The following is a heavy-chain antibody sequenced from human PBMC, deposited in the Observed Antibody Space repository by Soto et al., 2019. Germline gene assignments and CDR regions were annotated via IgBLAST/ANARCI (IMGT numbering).Heavy chain of an antibody. V-gene: IGHV3-7*01. J-gene: IGHJ3*02. D-gene: IGHD6-6*01. CDR3: ARDRSSSSCAFDI. Sequence: GGSLRLSCAASGFTFSSYWMSWVRQAPGKGLEWVANIKQDGSEKYYVDSVKGRFTISRDNAKNSLYLQMNSLRAEDTAVYYSARDRSSSSCAFDIWGQGTMVTVSS. CDR1: GFTFSSYW. CDR2: IKQDGSEK.